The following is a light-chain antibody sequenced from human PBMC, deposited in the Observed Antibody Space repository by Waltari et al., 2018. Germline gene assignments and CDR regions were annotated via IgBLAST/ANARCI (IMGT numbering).Light chain of an antibody. J-gene: IGLJ2*01. Sequence: SYELTQPLSVSVALGQTARITCGGNNIGTKNVHWYQQKSGQAPVLVIYRDSNRPSGIPERFSGSNSGNTATLTISSAQAGDEADYYCQVWDSSTAAVFGGGTKLTVL. CDR2: RDS. V-gene: IGLV3-9*01. CDR3: QVWDSSTAAV. CDR1: NIGTKN.